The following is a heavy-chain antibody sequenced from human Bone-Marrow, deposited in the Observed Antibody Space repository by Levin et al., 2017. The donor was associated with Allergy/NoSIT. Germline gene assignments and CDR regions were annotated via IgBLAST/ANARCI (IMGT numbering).Heavy chain of an antibody. V-gene: IGHV3-48*02. Sequence: GGSLRLSCAASGFTFSTYSMNWVRQAPGKGLEWVSYISGSSSTIYYADSVKGRFTISRDNAKNSLYLQMNSLRDEDTAVYYCARPIGGDYYDRRGPPNYGMDVWGQGTTVTVSS. CDR3: ARPIGGDYYDRRGPPNYGMDV. CDR1: GFTFSTYS. J-gene: IGHJ6*02. CDR2: ISGSSSTI. D-gene: IGHD3-22*01.